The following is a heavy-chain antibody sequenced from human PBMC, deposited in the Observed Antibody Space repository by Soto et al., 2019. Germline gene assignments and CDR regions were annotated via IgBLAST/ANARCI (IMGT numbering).Heavy chain of an antibody. D-gene: IGHD6-19*01. J-gene: IGHJ5*02. CDR1: GFTFSDYA. Sequence: EVRLVESGGGFAKPGGSLRLSCFTSGFTFSDYAVSWVRQAPGKGPEWVSAISGSGSGTFYADSVKGRFTISKDDSKRTLYLQMNTLRVEDTGVYYWAKEASEAGPTWFHPWGQGTLVTVSS. CDR2: ISGSGSGT. CDR3: AKEASEAGPTWFHP. V-gene: IGHV3-23*04.